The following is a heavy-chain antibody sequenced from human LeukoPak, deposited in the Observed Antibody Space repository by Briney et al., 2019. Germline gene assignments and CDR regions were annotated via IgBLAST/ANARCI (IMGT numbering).Heavy chain of an antibody. J-gene: IGHJ4*02. CDR1: GGSFSGYY. V-gene: IGHV4-34*01. CDR2: INHSGST. Sequence: SETLSLTCAAYGGSFSGYYWSWIRQPPGKGLEWIGEINHSGSTNYNPSLKSRVTISVDTSKNQFSLKLSSVTAADTAVYYCARVADSSGYYVHDYWGQGTLVTVSS. D-gene: IGHD3-22*01. CDR3: ARVADSSGYYVHDY.